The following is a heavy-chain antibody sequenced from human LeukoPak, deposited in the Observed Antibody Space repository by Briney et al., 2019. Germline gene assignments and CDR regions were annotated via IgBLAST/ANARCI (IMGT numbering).Heavy chain of an antibody. CDR2: ISGSGGST. CDR3: ATLYAFWSPDYYYYGMDV. Sequence: GGSLRLSCTASGFTFGDYAMSWVRQAPGKGLEWVSAISGSGGSTYYADSVKGRFTISRDNSKNTLYLQMNSLRAEDTAVYYCATLYAFWSPDYYYYGMDVWGQGTTVTVSS. CDR1: GFTFGDYA. V-gene: IGHV3-23*01. J-gene: IGHJ6*02. D-gene: IGHD3-3*01.